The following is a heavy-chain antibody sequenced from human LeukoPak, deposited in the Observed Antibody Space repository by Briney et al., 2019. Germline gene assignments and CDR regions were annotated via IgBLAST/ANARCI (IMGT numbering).Heavy chain of an antibody. D-gene: IGHD4-17*01. CDR3: APIFGDYSDFDS. V-gene: IGHV4-34*01. J-gene: IGHJ4*02. Sequence: PSETLSLTCAVYGGSFSNYYLSWVRQPPAKGLEWMGEITHHGSTNYNPSLESRVTISVDTSKNQFSLTLSSVAAADTGVSYRAPIFGDYSDFDSWGQGTLVTVSS. CDR1: GGSFSNYY. CDR2: ITHHGST.